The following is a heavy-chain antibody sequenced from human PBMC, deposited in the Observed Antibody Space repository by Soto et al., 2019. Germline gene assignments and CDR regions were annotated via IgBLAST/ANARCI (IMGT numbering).Heavy chain of an antibody. CDR2: IYYSGST. D-gene: IGHD6-19*01. J-gene: IGHJ4*02. Sequence: QVQLQESGPGLVRPSETLSLTCTVSGGSISSYYWSWIRQPPGKGLEWIGYIYYSGSTNYNPSLKSRVTISVDTSKNQFSLKLSSVTAADTALYYCTRLIPYTTGWNHYFDYWGQGTLVTVSS. CDR3: TRLIPYTTGWNHYFDY. V-gene: IGHV4-59*01. CDR1: GGSISSYY.